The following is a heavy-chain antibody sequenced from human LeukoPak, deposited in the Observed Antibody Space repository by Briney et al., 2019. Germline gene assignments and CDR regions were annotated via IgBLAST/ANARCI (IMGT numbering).Heavy chain of an antibody. CDR2: INHSGST. D-gene: IGHD2-2*01. Sequence: PSETLSLTCAVYVGSFSGYYWSWIRQPPGKGLEWIGEINHSGSTNYNPSLKSRVTISVDTSKNQFSLKLSSVTAADTAVYYCARGIIVVVPAAGGNWFDPWGQGTLVTGSS. CDR3: ARGIIVVVPAAGGNWFDP. CDR1: VGSFSGYY. J-gene: IGHJ5*02. V-gene: IGHV4-34*01.